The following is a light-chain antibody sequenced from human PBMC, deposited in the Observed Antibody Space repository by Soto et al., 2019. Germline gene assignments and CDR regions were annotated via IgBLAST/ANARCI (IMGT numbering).Light chain of an antibody. J-gene: IGKJ4*01. CDR1: QSISSY. V-gene: IGKV1-39*01. CDR2: VAS. Sequence: DIQMTRSPSSLSASVGGRVTITCRASQSISSYLSWYQQKPGKAPKLLINVASTLQSGVPSRLSGSGSGRDLAVSISSLQPEDFATDYCQQSSSTHRTVGGRTMVDIK. CDR3: QQSSSTHRT.